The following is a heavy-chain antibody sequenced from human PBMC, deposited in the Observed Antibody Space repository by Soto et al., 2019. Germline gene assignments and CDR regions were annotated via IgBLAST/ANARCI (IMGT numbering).Heavy chain of an antibody. CDR3: ARDVPYCSSTSCPRKYNWLDP. CDR1: GFTFSSYS. D-gene: IGHD2-2*01. J-gene: IGHJ5*02. Sequence: PGGSLRLSCAASGFTFSSYSMNWVRQAPGKGLEWVSSISSSSSYIYYADSVKGRFTISRDNAKNSLYLQMNSLRAEDTAVYYCARDVPYCSSTSCPRKYNWLDPWGQGNLVTISS. CDR2: ISSSSSYI. V-gene: IGHV3-21*01.